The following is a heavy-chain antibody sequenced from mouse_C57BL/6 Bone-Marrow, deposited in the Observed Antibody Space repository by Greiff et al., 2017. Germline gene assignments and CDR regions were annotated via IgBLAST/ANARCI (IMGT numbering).Heavy chain of an antibody. Sequence: DVQLVESGADLVKPGASVKLSCAASGFTFSSYCMPWVQQTPDQGLEWIGTISPGDSDTDYPPKFKGQATMTTDKATNTAYLQLSSLKSEDTAVYYCARYVYGSSYYYAMDYWGQGTSVTVSS. CDR1: GFTFSSYC. D-gene: IGHD1-1*01. V-gene: IGHV14-1*01. CDR3: ARYVYGSSYYYAMDY. J-gene: IGHJ4*01. CDR2: ISPGDSDT.